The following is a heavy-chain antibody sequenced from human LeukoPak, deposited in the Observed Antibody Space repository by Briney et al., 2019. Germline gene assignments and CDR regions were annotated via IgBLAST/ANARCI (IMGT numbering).Heavy chain of an antibody. CDR1: GGSISSYY. D-gene: IGHD3-22*01. CDR2: IYTSGST. Sequence: SETLSLTCTVSGGSISSYYWSWIRQPAGKGLEWIGRIYTSGSTNYSPSLKSRVTMSVDTSKNQFSLKLSSVTAADTAVYYCARDRYYYDSSGYYPHYYFDYWGQGTLVTVSS. CDR3: ARDRYYYDSSGYYPHYYFDY. J-gene: IGHJ4*02. V-gene: IGHV4-4*07.